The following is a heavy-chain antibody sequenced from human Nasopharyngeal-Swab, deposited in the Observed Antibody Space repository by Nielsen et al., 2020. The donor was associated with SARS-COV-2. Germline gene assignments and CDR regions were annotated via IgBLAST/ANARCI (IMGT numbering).Heavy chain of an antibody. Sequence: ASVKVSCKASGYTFTSHYMHWVRQAPGQGLEWMGIINPSAGSTSYAQKFPGRVTMTRDTSTSTVYMELRSLRAEDTAVYYCARDVGKPDMCCPRRDYGMDVWGQGTTVTVSS. J-gene: IGHJ6*02. CDR2: INPSAGST. CDR1: GYTFTSHY. D-gene: IGHD1-26*01. V-gene: IGHV1-46*01. CDR3: ARDVGKPDMCCPRRDYGMDV.